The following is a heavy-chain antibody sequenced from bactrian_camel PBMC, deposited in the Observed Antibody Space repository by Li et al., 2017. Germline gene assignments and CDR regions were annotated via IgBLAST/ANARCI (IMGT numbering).Heavy chain of an antibody. CDR1: GYSYSDFC. V-gene: IGHV3S5*01. Sequence: HVQLVESGGGSVHTGGSLRLSCAVSGYSYSDFCLGWFRRRAPGKGLEWVSSINSDGTTAYYADSVKGRFTISRDKGKNTAFLQMNRMKPEDTALYYCVGCNWHHWGQGTQVTVS. J-gene: IGHJ4*01. D-gene: IGHD7*01. CDR3: VGCNWHH. CDR2: INSDGTTA.